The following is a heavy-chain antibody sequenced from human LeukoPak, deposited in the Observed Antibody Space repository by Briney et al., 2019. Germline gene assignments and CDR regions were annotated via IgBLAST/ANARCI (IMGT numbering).Heavy chain of an antibody. CDR1: GYTFTGYY. D-gene: IGHD2-2*01. J-gene: IGHJ5*02. V-gene: IGHV1-2*02. Sequence: ASVKVSCKASGYTFTGYYMHWVRQAPGQGLEWMGWINPNSGGTNYAQKFPGRVTMTRDTSISTAYMELSRLRSDDTAVYYCARAGGGYRLMNEDIVVVPAARGGWFDPWGQGTLVTVSS. CDR2: INPNSGGT. CDR3: ARAGGGYRLMNEDIVVVPAARGGWFDP.